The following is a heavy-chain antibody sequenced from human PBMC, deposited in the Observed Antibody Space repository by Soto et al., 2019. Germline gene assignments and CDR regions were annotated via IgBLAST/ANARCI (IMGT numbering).Heavy chain of an antibody. V-gene: IGHV3-30*18. CDR2: ISYDGSNK. CDR1: GFTFSSYG. D-gene: IGHD1-1*01. Sequence: PGGSLRLSCAASGFTFSSYGMHWVRQAPGKGLEWVAVISYDGSNKYYADSVKGRFTISRDNSKNTLYLQMNSLRAEDTAVYYCAKDTGTYNYYYYGMDVWGQGTTVTVSS. CDR3: AKDTGTYNYYYYGMDV. J-gene: IGHJ6*02.